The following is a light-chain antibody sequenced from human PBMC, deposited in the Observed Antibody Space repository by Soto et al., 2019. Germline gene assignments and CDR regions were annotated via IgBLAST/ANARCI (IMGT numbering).Light chain of an antibody. CDR1: QTISSW. CDR2: KAS. V-gene: IGKV1-5*03. Sequence: DIQMTQSPSTLSGSVGDRVTITCRASQTISSWLAWYQQKPGKAPKLLIYKASTLKSGVPSRFSGSGSGTEFTLTIRSRQPDDFATYYCHHYNSYSEAFGQGTKVELK. CDR3: HHYNSYSEA. J-gene: IGKJ1*01.